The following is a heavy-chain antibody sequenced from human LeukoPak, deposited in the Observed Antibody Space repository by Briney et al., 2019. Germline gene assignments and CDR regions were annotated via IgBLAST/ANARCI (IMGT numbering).Heavy chain of an antibody. Sequence: PGRSLRLSCAASGFTFSNYNLNWVRQAPGKGLEWVSYISDGSSTIYYADSVRGRFTISRDNAKNSLYLQINSLRDEDTAVCYCARETVGLDYWGQGTLVTVSS. CDR2: ISDGSSTI. CDR3: ARETVGLDY. J-gene: IGHJ4*02. V-gene: IGHV3-48*02. CDR1: GFTFSNYN. D-gene: IGHD4-23*01.